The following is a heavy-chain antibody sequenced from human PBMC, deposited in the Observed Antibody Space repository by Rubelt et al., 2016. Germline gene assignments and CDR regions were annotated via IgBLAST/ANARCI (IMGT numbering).Heavy chain of an antibody. D-gene: IGHD4-11*01. CDR2: GST. V-gene: IGHV4-59*09. Sequence: GSTNYNPSLKSRVTISVDTSKNQFSLKLSSVTAADTAVYYCARGIDLDGADHHIMTTHDYYGMDVWGQGTTVTVSS. CDR3: ARGIDLDGADHHIMTTHDYYGMDV. J-gene: IGHJ6*02.